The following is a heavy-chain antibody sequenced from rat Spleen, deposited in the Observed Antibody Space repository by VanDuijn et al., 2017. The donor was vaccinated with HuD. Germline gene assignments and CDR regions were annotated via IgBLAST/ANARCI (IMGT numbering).Heavy chain of an antibody. CDR2: ISTGGDDT. CDR1: GFTFSDFD. Sequence: AASGFTFSDFDMAWVRQAPTKGLEWVASISTGGDDTYYRDSVKGRFTISRDDEESTLYLQMDSLRSEDTATYFCARLGGLRNWFAYWGQGTLVTVSS. D-gene: IGHD4-3*01. J-gene: IGHJ3*01. V-gene: IGHV5S23*01. CDR3: ARLGGLRNWFAY.